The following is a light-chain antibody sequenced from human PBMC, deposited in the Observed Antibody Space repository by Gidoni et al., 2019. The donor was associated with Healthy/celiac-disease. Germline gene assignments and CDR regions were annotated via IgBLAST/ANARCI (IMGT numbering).Light chain of an antibody. V-gene: IGKV1-33*01. J-gene: IGKJ2*01. Sequence: DIQMTQSPSSLSASVGDRVTITCQASQYISNYLNWYQQKPGKAPKLLIYDASSLERGVPSRFSGSGSGTDFTLTISSLQPEDIATYYCQQYDNLPYTFGQGTKLEIK. CDR1: QYISNY. CDR2: DAS. CDR3: QQYDNLPYT.